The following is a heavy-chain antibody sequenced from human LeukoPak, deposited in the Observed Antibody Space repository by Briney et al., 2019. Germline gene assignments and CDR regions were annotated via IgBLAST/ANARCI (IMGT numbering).Heavy chain of an antibody. J-gene: IGHJ6*02. CDR3: ARRFFTPVYYYYGMDV. CDR2: IYHSGST. CDR1: GGSISSSNW. V-gene: IGHV4-4*02. D-gene: IGHD1-14*01. Sequence: SGTLSLTCAVSGGSISSSNWWSWVRQPPGKGLEWIGEIYHSGSTNYNPSLKSRVTISVDKSKNQFSLKLSSVTAADTAVYYCARRFFTPVYYYYGMDVWGQGTTVTVSS.